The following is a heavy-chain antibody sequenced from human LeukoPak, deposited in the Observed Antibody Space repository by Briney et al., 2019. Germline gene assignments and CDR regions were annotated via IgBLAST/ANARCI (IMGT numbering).Heavy chain of an antibody. CDR1: GFTFSTHG. D-gene: IGHD3-10*01. Sequence: SGGSLRLSCAASGFTFSTHGMHWVRQAPGKGLEWVALISYDANYEYYADSVKGRLTISRDNSRNTVYLQMNSLRPEDTAVYYCAKDASGSYHSWGQGTLVTVSS. CDR3: AKDASGSYHS. V-gene: IGHV3-30*18. J-gene: IGHJ5*02. CDR2: ISYDANYE.